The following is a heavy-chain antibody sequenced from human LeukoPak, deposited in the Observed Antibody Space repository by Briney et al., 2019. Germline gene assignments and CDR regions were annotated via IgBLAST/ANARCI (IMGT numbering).Heavy chain of an antibody. CDR2: IKSDGSST. CDR3: ATVGGVSGRAFDM. D-gene: IGHD2-8*01. CDR1: GFSFGSYW. Sequence: GRSLRLSCAASGFSFGSYWLRWVRQAPGKGLVWVSHIKSDGSSTSYADSVKGRFAISRDNAKNTLYLQMNSLRVEDAAVYYCATVGGVSGRAFDMWGQGTVVTVSP. V-gene: IGHV3-74*01. J-gene: IGHJ3*02.